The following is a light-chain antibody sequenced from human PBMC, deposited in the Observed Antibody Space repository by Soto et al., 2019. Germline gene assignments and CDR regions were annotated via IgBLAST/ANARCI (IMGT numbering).Light chain of an antibody. CDR1: SSDVGSYNL. J-gene: IGLJ2*01. CDR3: CSYAGSSTSVV. CDR2: EGS. V-gene: IGLV2-23*01. Sequence: QSALTQPASVSGSPGQSITISCTGTSSDVGSYNLVSWYQQHPGKAPKLMIYEGSKRPSGVSNRSSGSKSGNTASLTISGLQAEDEADYYCCSYAGSSTSVVFGGGTKL.